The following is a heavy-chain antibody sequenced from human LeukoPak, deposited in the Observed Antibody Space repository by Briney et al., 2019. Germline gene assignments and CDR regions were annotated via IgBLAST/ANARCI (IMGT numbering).Heavy chain of an antibody. J-gene: IGHJ6*04. V-gene: IGHV3-23*01. Sequence: PGGALRLSCAASGFTFSSYAMSWVRQAPGKELEWVSAISGSGVSTYYADSWKGGFTISRSNSKNTMSLQINSLRAEDTDVYYCANSLDQAGARNVGYYYGMDVWGKGTTVTVSS. CDR1: GFTFSSYA. CDR2: ISGSGVST. D-gene: IGHD1-14*01. CDR3: ANSLDQAGARNVGYYYGMDV.